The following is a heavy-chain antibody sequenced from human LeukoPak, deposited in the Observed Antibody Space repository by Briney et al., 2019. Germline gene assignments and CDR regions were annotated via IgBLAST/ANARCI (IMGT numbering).Heavy chain of an antibody. CDR3: ARETTEYYYDSSGAVGGSRYMDV. J-gene: IGHJ6*03. CDR1: GGSISSGGYY. V-gene: IGHV4-31*03. D-gene: IGHD3-22*01. CDR2: IYYSGST. Sequence: ASETLSLTCTVSGGSISSGGYYWSWIRQHPGKGLEWIGYIYYSGSTYYNPSLKSRVTISVDTSKSQFSLKLSSVTAADTAVYYCARETTEYYYDSSGAVGGSRYMDVWGKATTVTVSS.